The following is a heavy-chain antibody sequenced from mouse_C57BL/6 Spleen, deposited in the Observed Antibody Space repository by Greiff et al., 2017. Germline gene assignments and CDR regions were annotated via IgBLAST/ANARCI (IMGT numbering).Heavy chain of an antibody. D-gene: IGHD2-3*01. V-gene: IGHV2-4*01. CDR3: AKGIYDGYYHYAMDY. Sequence: VKLMESGPGLVQPSQSLSITCTVSGFSLTSYGVHWVRQPPGKGLAWLGVIWRGGSTDYNAAFISRLSISKDNSKSQVFFKMNSLQADDTAIYYCAKGIYDGYYHYAMDYWGQGTSVTVSS. CDR1: GFSLTSYG. CDR2: IWRGGST. J-gene: IGHJ4*01.